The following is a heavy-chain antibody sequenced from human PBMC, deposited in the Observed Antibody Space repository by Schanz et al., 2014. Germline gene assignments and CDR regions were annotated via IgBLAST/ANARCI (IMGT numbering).Heavy chain of an antibody. CDR2: IWYDGSNK. CDR1: GFTFSSYG. D-gene: IGHD2-15*01. J-gene: IGHJ5*01. CDR3: AKTPREYCNYDNCPNWFDS. Sequence: QVQLVESGGGVVQPGRSLRLSCAASGFTFSSYGMHWVRQAPGKGLEWVAVIWYDGSNKYYADSVKGRFTISRDNSKNTLYLQMNSLRAEDTAVYYCAKTPREYCNYDNCPNWFDSGGQGTLGTASS. V-gene: IGHV3-33*06.